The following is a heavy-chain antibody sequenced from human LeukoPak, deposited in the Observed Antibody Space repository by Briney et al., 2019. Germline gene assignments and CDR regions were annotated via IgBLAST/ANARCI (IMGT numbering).Heavy chain of an antibody. CDR2: VFYSGST. Sequence: SKTLSLTCTVSGGSINNYYWSWIRQPPGKGLEWIGYVFYSGSTNYNPSLKSRVTLSVDTSKNQFSLKLSSVTAADTAVYFCARHPPVPVFQNGMDVWGQGTTVTVSS. D-gene: IGHD2-2*01. J-gene: IGHJ6*02. CDR3: ARHPPVPVFQNGMDV. V-gene: IGHV4-59*08. CDR1: GGSINNYY.